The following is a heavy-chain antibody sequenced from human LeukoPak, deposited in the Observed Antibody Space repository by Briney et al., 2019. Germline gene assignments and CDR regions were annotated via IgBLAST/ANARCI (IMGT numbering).Heavy chain of an antibody. CDR2: LYTGGGT. Sequence: GGSLRLSCAVSGFSVRTTYMSWVRQSPGKGLEWVSVLYTGGGTDHADSVKGRFTISSDNSKNTLSLQMNSLRVEDTAIYYCTRSGYRHPYHFDSWGQGTLVTVSS. D-gene: IGHD3-22*01. V-gene: IGHV3-53*01. J-gene: IGHJ4*02. CDR3: TRSGYRHPYHFDS. CDR1: GFSVRTTY.